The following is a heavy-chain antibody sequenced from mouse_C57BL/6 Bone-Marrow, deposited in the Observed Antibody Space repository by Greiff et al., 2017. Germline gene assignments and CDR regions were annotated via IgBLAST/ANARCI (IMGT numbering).Heavy chain of an antibody. CDR2: IYPGSGNT. J-gene: IGHJ2*01. CDR3: ARSGLLLFDY. Sequence: SGPELVKPGASVKISCKASGYSFTSYYIHWVKQRPGQGLDWIGWIYPGSGNTKYNEKFKGKATLTADTSSSTAYMQLSSLTSEDSAVYYCARSGLLLFDYWGQGTTLTVSS. CDR1: GYSFTSYY. V-gene: IGHV1-66*01. D-gene: IGHD1-1*01.